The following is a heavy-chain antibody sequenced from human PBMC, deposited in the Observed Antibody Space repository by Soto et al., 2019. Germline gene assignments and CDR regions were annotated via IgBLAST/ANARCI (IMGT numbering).Heavy chain of an antibody. CDR1: GFMFSSYV. Sequence: EVQLLESGGGLVQPGGSRRLSCAASGFMFSSYVMSWVRQAPGKGLEWVSGISGSGSRTYYADPVKGRFSISRDNSKNTLFLQMNRLRVEDTAVYYCAVLTTVTEAEYWGQGTLVIVPS. V-gene: IGHV3-23*01. CDR2: ISGSGSRT. D-gene: IGHD4-17*01. J-gene: IGHJ4*02. CDR3: AVLTTVTEAEY.